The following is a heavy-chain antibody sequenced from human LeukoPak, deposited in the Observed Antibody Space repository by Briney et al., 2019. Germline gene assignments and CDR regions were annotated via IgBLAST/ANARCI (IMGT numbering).Heavy chain of an antibody. D-gene: IGHD6-13*01. Sequence: SQTLSLTCAISGDSVSSNSAAWNWIRQSPSRGLEWLGRTYYRSKWYNDYAVSVKSRITINPDTSKSQFSLQLNSMTPEDTAVYYCARGAGPKQQLTAYYFDYWGQGTLVTVSS. J-gene: IGHJ4*02. CDR1: GDSVSSNSAA. CDR2: TYYRSKWYN. V-gene: IGHV6-1*01. CDR3: ARGAGPKQQLTAYYFDY.